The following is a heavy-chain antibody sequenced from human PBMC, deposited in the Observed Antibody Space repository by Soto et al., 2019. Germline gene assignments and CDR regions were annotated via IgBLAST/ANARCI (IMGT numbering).Heavy chain of an antibody. D-gene: IGHD3-10*01. CDR1: GGSISSYY. V-gene: IGHV4-59*01. CDR2: IYYSGST. Sequence: SETLSLTCTVSGGSISSYYWSWIRQPPGKGLEWIGYIYYSGSTNYNPSLKSRVTISVDTSKNQFSLKLSSVTAADTAVYYGARGRSGSGSYNWFDPWGQGTLVTVSS. J-gene: IGHJ5*02. CDR3: ARGRSGSGSYNWFDP.